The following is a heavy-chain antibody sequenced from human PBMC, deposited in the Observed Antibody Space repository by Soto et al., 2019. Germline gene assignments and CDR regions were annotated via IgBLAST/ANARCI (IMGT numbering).Heavy chain of an antibody. V-gene: IGHV1-69*08. CDR1: GGPYSKYS. J-gene: IGHJ4*02. D-gene: IGHD3-22*01. CDR3: ARSPLGDDYDRDGLAN. CDR2: IIPIFDTT. Sequence: QVQLVQSGTEVKKPGSSVTVSCKASGGPYSKYSISWVRQAPGQGLEWVGRIIPIFDTTNYAQKFQGRATIPTDKTTSTVYMDWCSMRSEDTAVYDCARSPLGDDYDRDGLANWGQGTLVTVSS.